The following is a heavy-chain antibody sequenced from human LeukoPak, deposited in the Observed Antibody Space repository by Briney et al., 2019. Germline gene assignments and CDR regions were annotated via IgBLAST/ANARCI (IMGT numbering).Heavy chain of an antibody. CDR3: AKTSGTYYYDSGTSYYFDY. Sequence: GGSLRLSCAASGFTFSSYAMSWVRQAPGKGLEWVSAISGSGGSTYYADSVKGRFTISRDNSKNTLYLQMNSLRAEDTAVYYCAKTSGTYYYDSGTSYYFDYWGQGTLVTVSS. J-gene: IGHJ4*02. D-gene: IGHD3-22*01. CDR1: GFTFSSYA. CDR2: ISGSGGST. V-gene: IGHV3-23*01.